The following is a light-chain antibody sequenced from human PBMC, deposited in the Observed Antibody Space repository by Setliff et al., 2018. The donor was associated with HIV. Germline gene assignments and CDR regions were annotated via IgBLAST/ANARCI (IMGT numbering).Light chain of an antibody. V-gene: IGLV2-14*03. J-gene: IGLJ2*01. CDR2: DVR. CDR3: SSYSSSSTLV. CDR1: SSDVGAYNY. Sequence: QSALTQPASVSASPGQSITISCTGTSSDVGAYNYVSWYQQHPGKAPNLIIYDVRSRPSGVSNRFSGSKSGYTASLTISGLQAEDEADYYCSSYSSSSTLVFGGGTKGTVL.